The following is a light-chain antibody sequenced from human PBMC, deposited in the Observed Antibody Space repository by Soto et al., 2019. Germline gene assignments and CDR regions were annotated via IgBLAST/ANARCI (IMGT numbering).Light chain of an antibody. CDR1: QSVGIN. V-gene: IGKV3-20*01. Sequence: EILMTQSPATLSVSPGERATLSCRASQSVGINLAWYQQKPGQAPRLLIYDASNRATGVPARFSGSGSGTDFTLTISRLEPEDFAVYYCQQYGRSPFTFGQGTRLEIK. CDR3: QQYGRSPFT. J-gene: IGKJ5*01. CDR2: DAS.